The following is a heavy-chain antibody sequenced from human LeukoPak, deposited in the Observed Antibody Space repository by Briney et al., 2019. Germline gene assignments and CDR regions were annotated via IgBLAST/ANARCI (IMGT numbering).Heavy chain of an antibody. CDR1: GGSISSGSYY. CDR3: ARGHDFFPPTDY. D-gene: IGHD3-3*01. Sequence: PSQTLSLTCTVSGGSISSGSYYWSWIRQPAGKGLEWIGRIYTSGSTHYNPSLKSRVAISVDTSKNQFSLKLSSVTAADTAVYYCARGHDFFPPTDYWGQGTLVTVSS. V-gene: IGHV4-61*02. J-gene: IGHJ4*02. CDR2: IYTSGST.